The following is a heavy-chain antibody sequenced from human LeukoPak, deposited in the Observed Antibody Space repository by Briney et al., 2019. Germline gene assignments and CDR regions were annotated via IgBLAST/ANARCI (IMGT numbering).Heavy chain of an antibody. D-gene: IGHD6-19*01. Sequence: ASVKVSCKASGYTFTGYYMHWVRQAPGQGLEWMGWINPNSGGTNYAQKFQGRVTMIRDTSISTAYMELSRLRSDDTAVYYCAREGPPDSSGWYADYWGQGTLVTVSS. J-gene: IGHJ4*02. CDR2: INPNSGGT. CDR1: GYTFTGYY. CDR3: AREGPPDSSGWYADY. V-gene: IGHV1-2*02.